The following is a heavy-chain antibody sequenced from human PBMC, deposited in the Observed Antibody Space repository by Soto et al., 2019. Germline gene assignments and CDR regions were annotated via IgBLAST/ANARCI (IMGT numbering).Heavy chain of an antibody. J-gene: IGHJ6*02. D-gene: IGHD3-10*01. CDR3: VRQGFGTLHGLVDV. Sequence: QVQLQESGPGLWKLPKPWSLTCRVSSVSTRNNKWGWIRQTPGKGLEWIGYIDNSGGTSYNPSLRSRVTMSVGTSPKQFSLRLTSVTAADTAVYYCVRQGFGTLHGLVDVWGQGTTVTVSS. CDR2: IDNSGGT. V-gene: IGHV4-59*08. CDR1: SVSTRNNK.